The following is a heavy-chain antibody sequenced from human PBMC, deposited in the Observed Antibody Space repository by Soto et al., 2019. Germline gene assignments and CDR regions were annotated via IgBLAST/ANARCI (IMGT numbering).Heavy chain of an antibody. Sequence: SETLSLTCAVSGGSISSSNWWSWVRQPPGKGLEWIGEIYHSGSTNYNPSLKSRVTISVDKSKNQFSLKLSSVTAADTAVYYCARDGSLTEISGYEWNWFEPWGQGTLVTVS. CDR3: ARDGSLTEISGYEWNWFEP. V-gene: IGHV4-4*02. D-gene: IGHD5-12*01. CDR2: IYHSGST. J-gene: IGHJ5*02. CDR1: GGSISSSNW.